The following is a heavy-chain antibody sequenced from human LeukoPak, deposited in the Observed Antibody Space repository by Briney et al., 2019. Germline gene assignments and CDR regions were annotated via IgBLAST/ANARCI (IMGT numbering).Heavy chain of an antibody. CDR3: ARHDRPSGYSYGNQFDY. CDR2: INHSGST. V-gene: IGHV4-34*01. J-gene: IGHJ4*02. D-gene: IGHD5-18*01. Sequence: KPSETLSLTCAVYGGSFSGYYWSWIRQPPGKGLEWIGEINHSGSTNYNPSLKSRVTISVDTSKNHFSLKLSSVTAADTALYYCARHDRPSGYSYGNQFDYWGQGTLVTVSS. CDR1: GGSFSGYY.